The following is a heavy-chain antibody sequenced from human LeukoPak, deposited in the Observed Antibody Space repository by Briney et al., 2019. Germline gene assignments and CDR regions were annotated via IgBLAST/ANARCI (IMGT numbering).Heavy chain of an antibody. J-gene: IGHJ4*02. CDR1: GFTFSSYG. Sequence: PGGSLRLSCAASGFTFSSYGMHWVRQAPGKGLEWVAVIWYDGSNKYYADSVKGRFTISRDNSKNTLYLQMNSLRAEDTAVYYCARGTGYELLDYWGQGTLVTVSS. D-gene: IGHD5-12*01. V-gene: IGHV3-33*01. CDR3: ARGTGYELLDY. CDR2: IWYDGSNK.